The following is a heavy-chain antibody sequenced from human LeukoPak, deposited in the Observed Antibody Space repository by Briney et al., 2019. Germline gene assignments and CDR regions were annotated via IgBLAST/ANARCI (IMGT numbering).Heavy chain of an antibody. V-gene: IGHV4-59*01. CDR3: ARGVTRYYDVLTGYRYYFDY. Sequence: SETLSLTCTVSGGSISSYYWSWIRQPPGKGLEWIGYIYYSGSTNYNPSLKSRVTISVDTPKNQFSLKLSSVTAADTAVYYCARGVTRYYDVLTGYRYYFDYWGQGTLVTVSS. CDR2: IYYSGST. J-gene: IGHJ4*02. CDR1: GGSISSYY. D-gene: IGHD3-9*01.